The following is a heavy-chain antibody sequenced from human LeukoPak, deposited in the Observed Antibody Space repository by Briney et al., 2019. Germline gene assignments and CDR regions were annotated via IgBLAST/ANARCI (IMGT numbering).Heavy chain of an antibody. CDR3: ARDLAGIAHY. V-gene: IGHV1-2*02. D-gene: IGHD6-13*01. CDR1: GYMFTGYY. J-gene: IGHJ4*02. Sequence: ASVKVSCKASGYMFTGYYMHWVRQAPGQGLEWMGWINPNSGGTNYAQKFQGRVTMTRDTSISTAYMELSSLRSDDTAVYYCARDLAGIAHYWGQGTLVTVSS. CDR2: INPNSGGT.